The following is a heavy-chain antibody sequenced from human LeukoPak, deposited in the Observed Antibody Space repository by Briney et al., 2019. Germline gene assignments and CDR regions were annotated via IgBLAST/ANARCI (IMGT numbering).Heavy chain of an antibody. CDR1: GFTFSSYA. D-gene: IGHD3-22*01. CDR2: ISGSGGST. V-gene: IGHV3-23*01. J-gene: IGHJ4*02. Sequence: GGSLRLSCAASGFTFSSYAMSWVRQAPGKGLEWVSAISGSGGSTYYADSVKGRFTVSRDNSKNTLYLQMNSLRAEDTAVYYCARAGYYDSSGLLDYWGQGTLVTVSS. CDR3: ARAGYYDSSGLLDY.